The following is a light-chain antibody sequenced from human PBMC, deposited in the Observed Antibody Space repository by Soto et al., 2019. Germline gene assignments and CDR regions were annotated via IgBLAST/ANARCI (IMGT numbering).Light chain of an antibody. J-gene: IGLJ1*01. Sequence: VLTQPPSASGTPGQRVTISCSGSSSNIESNTVTWYQQLPGTAPKLVIYSNYDRPSGVPDRFSGSTSGTSASLVIRGLQYEDEADYYCAAWDDILNGYVLAGAPKVT. CDR1: SSNIESNT. CDR2: SNY. V-gene: IGLV1-44*01. CDR3: AAWDDILNGYV.